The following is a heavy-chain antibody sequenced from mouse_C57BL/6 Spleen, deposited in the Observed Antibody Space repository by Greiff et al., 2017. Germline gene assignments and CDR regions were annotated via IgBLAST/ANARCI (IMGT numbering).Heavy chain of an antibody. J-gene: IGHJ3*01. CDR2: IDPNSGGT. V-gene: IGHV1-72*01. CDR1: GYTFTSYW. CDR3: ERAYYGSSPWFAD. Sequence: VQLQQPGAELVKPGASVKLSCKTSGYTFTSYWMHWVKQRPGRGLEWIGSIDPNSGGTKYNEKFKSKAKLTVDKSSSTAYMQLSSLTSEDSGVXCCERAYYGSSPWFADWGQGTLVTVSA. D-gene: IGHD1-1*01.